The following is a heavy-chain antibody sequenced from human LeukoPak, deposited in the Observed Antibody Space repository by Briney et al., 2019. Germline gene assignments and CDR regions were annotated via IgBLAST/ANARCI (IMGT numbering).Heavy chain of an antibody. V-gene: IGHV1-2*02. D-gene: IGHD6-13*01. J-gene: IGHJ4*02. CDR2: INPNSGGT. CDR1: GYTFTDYY. CDR3: ATSGSSWPDY. Sequence: GASVKVSCKASGYTFTDYYMHWVRQAPGQRLEWMGWINPNSGGTNYAQKFQGRVTMTRDTSISTAYMELSSLRSDDTAVYYCATSGSSWPDYWGQGTLVTVSS.